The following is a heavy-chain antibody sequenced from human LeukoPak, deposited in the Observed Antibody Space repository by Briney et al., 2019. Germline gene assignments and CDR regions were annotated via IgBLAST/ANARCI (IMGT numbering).Heavy chain of an antibody. CDR1: GFTFSNYA. Sequence: GGSLRLSCVASGFTFSNYALTWIRQVPGKGLEWVSAISVSAGSTHYADSVKGRFTISRDNSKNTLYLQMNRLRAEDTAVYYCAKEWTSMTYFDYWGQGTLVTVSS. CDR3: AKEWTSMTYFDY. CDR2: ISVSAGST. D-gene: IGHD2/OR15-2a*01. J-gene: IGHJ4*02. V-gene: IGHV3-23*01.